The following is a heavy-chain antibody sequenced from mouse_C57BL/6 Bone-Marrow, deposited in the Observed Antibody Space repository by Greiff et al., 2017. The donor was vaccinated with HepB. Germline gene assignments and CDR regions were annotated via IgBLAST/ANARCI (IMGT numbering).Heavy chain of an antibody. D-gene: IGHD2-1*01. V-gene: IGHV14-4*01. CDR3: TFYYGKGGFAY. CDR1: GFNIKDDY. Sequence: EVQLVESGAELVRPGASVKLSCTASGFNIKDDYMHWVKQRPEQGLEWIGWIDPENGDTEYASKFQGKATITADTSSNTAYLQLSSLTSEDTAVYYCTFYYGKGGFAYWGQGTLVTVSA. J-gene: IGHJ3*01. CDR2: IDPENGDT.